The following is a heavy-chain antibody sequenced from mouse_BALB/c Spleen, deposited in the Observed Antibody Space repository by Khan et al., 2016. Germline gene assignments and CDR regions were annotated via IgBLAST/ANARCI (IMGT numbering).Heavy chain of an antibody. CDR2: IDPANGNT. CDR3: ARGGYRAMDY. Sequence: VQLQQSGAELVKPGASVKLSCTASGFNIEDTYMHWVKQRPEQGLEWIGRIDPANGNTKYDPKFQGKATITADTSSNTAYLQLSSLTSEDTAVYCCARGGYRAMDYWGQGTSVTVSS. J-gene: IGHJ4*01. V-gene: IGHV14-3*02. D-gene: IGHD2-14*01. CDR1: GFNIEDTY.